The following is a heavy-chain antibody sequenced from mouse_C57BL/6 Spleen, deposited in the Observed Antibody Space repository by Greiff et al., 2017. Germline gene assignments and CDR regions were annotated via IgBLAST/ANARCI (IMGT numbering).Heavy chain of an antibody. CDR1: GYTFTSYW. CDR2: IHPSDSDT. D-gene: IGHD3-2*02. Sequence: VQLQQPGAELVKPGASVKVSCKASGYTFTSYWMHWVKQRPGQGLEWIGRIHPSDSDTNYNQKFKGKATLTVDKSSSTAYMQHSGLTSEDSAVYYCAIALTAQALDYWGQGTTLTVSS. J-gene: IGHJ2*01. V-gene: IGHV1-74*01. CDR3: AIALTAQALDY.